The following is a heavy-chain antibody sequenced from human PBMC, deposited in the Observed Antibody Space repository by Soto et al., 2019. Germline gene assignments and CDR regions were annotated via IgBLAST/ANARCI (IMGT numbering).Heavy chain of an antibody. CDR1: GFTFSSYE. V-gene: IGHV3-48*03. J-gene: IGHJ4*02. Sequence: ESGGGLVQPGGSLRLSCAASGFTFSSYELNWVRQAPGKGLEWVSYISSSGYTIYYADSVKGRFTISRDNAKNSLYLQMSSLRAEDTAVYYCARGQYSRGGGYFDYWGQGTLVTVSS. CDR2: ISSSGYTI. CDR3: ARGQYSRGGGYFDY. D-gene: IGHD6-13*01.